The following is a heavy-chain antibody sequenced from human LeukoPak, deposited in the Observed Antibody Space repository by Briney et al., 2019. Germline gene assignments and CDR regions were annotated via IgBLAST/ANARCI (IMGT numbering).Heavy chain of an antibody. J-gene: IGHJ2*01. CDR1: GITVSSKY. V-gene: IGHV3-53*01. Sequence: PGGSLRLSCAASGITVSSKYMSWVRQAPGKGLEWVSVMQSGGSTYYADSVKGRFIISRDNSKNTLYLQMNSLGVEDTAVYYCARDGGAGWYFDLWGRGTLVTVSS. CDR3: ARDGGAGWYFDL. CDR2: MQSGGST. D-gene: IGHD3-16*01.